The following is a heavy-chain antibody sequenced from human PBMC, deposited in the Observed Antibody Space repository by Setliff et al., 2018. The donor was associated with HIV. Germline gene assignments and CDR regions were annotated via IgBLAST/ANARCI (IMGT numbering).Heavy chain of an antibody. CDR1: GYSISTAYY. V-gene: IGHV4-38-2*01. CDR3: MRGRSITIFGVAYFDF. Sequence: KPSETLSLTCAVSGYSISTAYYWGWIRQPPGKGLEWNGRVYHSGTTYYNPSLKSRVTISVDMSNNQFPLKVTSVTAADTAVYYCMRGRSITIFGVAYFDFWGQGTQVTVSS. D-gene: IGHD3-3*01. J-gene: IGHJ4*02. CDR2: VYHSGTT.